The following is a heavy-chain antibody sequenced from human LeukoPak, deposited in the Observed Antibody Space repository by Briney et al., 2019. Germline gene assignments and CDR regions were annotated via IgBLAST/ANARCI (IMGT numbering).Heavy chain of an antibody. Sequence: PGGSLRLSCAASGFTVSSNYMSWVRQAPGKGLEWVSVIYSGGSTYYADSVKGRFTISRDNPKNTLYLQMNSLRAEDTAVYYCARGPYSSDYAFDIWGQGTMVTVSS. V-gene: IGHV3-53*01. CDR2: IYSGGST. CDR1: GFTVSSNY. J-gene: IGHJ3*02. D-gene: IGHD6-19*01. CDR3: ARGPYSSDYAFDI.